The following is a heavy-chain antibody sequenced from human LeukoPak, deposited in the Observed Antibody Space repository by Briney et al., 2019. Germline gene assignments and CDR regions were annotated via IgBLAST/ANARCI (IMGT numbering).Heavy chain of an antibody. D-gene: IGHD2-2*01. CDR1: GFTFSSYA. CDR3: ARDRVVGVAIVY. V-gene: IGHV3-30*04. Sequence: GGSLRLSCAASGFTFSSYAMHWVRQAPGKGLEWVAVISYDGSNKYYADSVKGRFTISRDNSKNTLYLQMNSLRAEDTAVYYCARDRVVGVAIVYWGQGTLVTVSS. CDR2: ISYDGSNK. J-gene: IGHJ4*02.